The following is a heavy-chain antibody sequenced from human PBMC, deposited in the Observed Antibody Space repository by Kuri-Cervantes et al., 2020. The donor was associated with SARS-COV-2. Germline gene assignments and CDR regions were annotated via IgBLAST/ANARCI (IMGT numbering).Heavy chain of an antibody. CDR2: INHSGST. CDR3: ASPDAGAFDI. J-gene: IGHJ3*02. Sequence: GSLRLSCAVYGGSFSGYYWSWIRQPPGKGLEWIGEINHSGSTNYNPSLKSRVTISVDTSKNQFSLKLSSVTAADTAVYYCASPDAGAFDIWGQGTMVTVSS. V-gene: IGHV4-34*01. CDR1: GGSFSGYY.